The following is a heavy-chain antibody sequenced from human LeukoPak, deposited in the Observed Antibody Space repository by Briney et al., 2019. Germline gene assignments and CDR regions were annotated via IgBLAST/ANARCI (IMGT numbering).Heavy chain of an antibody. CDR1: GYTSTGYY. CDR2: INPNSGGT. J-gene: IGHJ3*02. D-gene: IGHD3-3*01. Sequence: ASVKVSCKASGYTSTGYYMHWVRQAPGQGLEWMGWINPNSGGTNYAQKFQGRVTMTRDTSISTAYMELSRLRSDDTAVYYCARTSRFLLTPDAFDIWGQGTMVTVSS. CDR3: ARTSRFLLTPDAFDI. V-gene: IGHV1-2*02.